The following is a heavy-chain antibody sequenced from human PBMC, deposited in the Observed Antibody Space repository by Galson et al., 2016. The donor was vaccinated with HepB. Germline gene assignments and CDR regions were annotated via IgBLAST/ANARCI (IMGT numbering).Heavy chain of an antibody. CDR2: INRYGATT. CDR1: GFFFSGRA. J-gene: IGHJ4*02. D-gene: IGHD4/OR15-4a*01. CDR3: ARDDYSGGRGSPDY. V-gene: IGHV3-23*01. Sequence: SLRLSCAASGFFFSGRAMSWVRQAPGKGLEWVSGINRYGATTGYAASVKGRLTISRDNSNNPLYLQLNSLTTEDTAVYYCARDDYSGGRGSPDYWGQGTLVTVSS.